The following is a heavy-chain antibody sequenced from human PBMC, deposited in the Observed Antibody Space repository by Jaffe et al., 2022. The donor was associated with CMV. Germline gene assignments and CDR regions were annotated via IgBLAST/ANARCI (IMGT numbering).Heavy chain of an antibody. CDR3: AKDMGPNYYYYMDV. CDR2: IISSAGST. CDR1: GFTFSSFA. V-gene: IGHV3-23*04. J-gene: IGHJ6*03. Sequence: EVQLVESGGGLVQPGGSLRLSCAASGFTFSSFALSWVRQAPGKGLEWVATIISSAGSTYYADSVKGRFTISRDNSKNTLYLQLNSLRAEDTALYYCAKDMGPNYYYYMDVWGKGTTVTVSS. D-gene: IGHD3-10*01.